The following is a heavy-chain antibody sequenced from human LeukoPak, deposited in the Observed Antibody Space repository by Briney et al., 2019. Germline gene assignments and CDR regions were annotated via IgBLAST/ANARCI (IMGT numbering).Heavy chain of an antibody. CDR3: ARSYGELDY. J-gene: IGHJ4*02. CDR2: INHSGST. V-gene: IGHV4-34*01. CDR1: GGSFSGYY. D-gene: IGHD5-18*01. Sequence: SETLCLTCAVYGGSFSGYYWSWIRQPPGKGLEWIGEINHSGSTNYNPSLKSRVTISVDTSKNQFSLKLSSVTAADTAVYYCARSYGELDYWGQGTLVTVSS.